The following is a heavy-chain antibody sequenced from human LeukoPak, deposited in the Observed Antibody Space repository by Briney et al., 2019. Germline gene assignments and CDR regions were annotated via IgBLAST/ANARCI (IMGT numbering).Heavy chain of an antibody. D-gene: IGHD4-11*01. Sequence: GGSLRLSCTASGLIFRNYAMTWVRQAPRKGLEWVSTISGDGTETFYADSVKGRFTISRDNSKNTHYLQISSLRAEDTGIYYCAKGGHYSFFDYWGQGTLVTVSS. V-gene: IGHV3-23*01. CDR3: AKGGHYSFFDY. J-gene: IGHJ4*02. CDR1: GLIFRNYA. CDR2: ISGDGTET.